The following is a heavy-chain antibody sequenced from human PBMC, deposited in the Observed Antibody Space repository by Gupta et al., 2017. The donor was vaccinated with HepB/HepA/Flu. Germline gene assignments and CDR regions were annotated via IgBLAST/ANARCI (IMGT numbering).Heavy chain of an antibody. CDR2: ISYDGSNK. CDR1: GFTFSSYA. J-gene: IGHJ6*02. D-gene: IGHD6-13*01. V-gene: IGHV3-30-3*01. Sequence: QVQLVESGGGVVQPGRSLRLSCAASGFTFSSYAMHWVRQAPGKGLEWVAVISYDGSNKYYADSVKGRFTISRDNSKNTLYLQMNSLRAEDTAVYYCASIEAAAGPYYYYGMDVWGQGTTVTVSS. CDR3: ASIEAAAGPYYYYGMDV.